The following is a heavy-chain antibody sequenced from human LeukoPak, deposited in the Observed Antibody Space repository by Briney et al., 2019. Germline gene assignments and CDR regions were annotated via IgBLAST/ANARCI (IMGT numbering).Heavy chain of an antibody. CDR2: IHPRRGDT. J-gene: IGHJ4*02. CDR3: ARDGDYGTGSYYRGCIDS. V-gene: IGHV1-2*02. CDR1: GYSFTAFY. D-gene: IGHD3-10*01. Sequence: GASVKVSCKPSGYSFTAFYIHWVRQAPGQGLEWMGWIHPRRGDTNYAQKFQGRVTMTRDTSISTAYLDLSSLRSDDTAVYYCARDGDYGTGSYYRGCIDSWGQGTPGTVSP.